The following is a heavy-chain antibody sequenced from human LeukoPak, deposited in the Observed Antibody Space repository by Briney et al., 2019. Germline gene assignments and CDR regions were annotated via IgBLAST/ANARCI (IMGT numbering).Heavy chain of an antibody. Sequence: SETLSLTCTVSGGSISSYYWSWIRQPPGKGLGWIGYIYSSGNTDYNPSLKRRVTISVDTSKSQFSLKLSSVTAADTAIYYCARDPSTFYFDYWGQGALVTVSS. D-gene: IGHD3-16*01. CDR1: GGSISSYY. CDR3: ARDPSTFYFDY. CDR2: IYSSGNT. V-gene: IGHV4-59*01. J-gene: IGHJ4*02.